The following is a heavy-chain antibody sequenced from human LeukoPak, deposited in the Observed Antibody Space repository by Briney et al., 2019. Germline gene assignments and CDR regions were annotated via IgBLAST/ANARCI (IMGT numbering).Heavy chain of an antibody. CDR2: IYYSGST. CDR3: AREEDAVDY. CDR1: GGSISSHY. Sequence: SETLSLTCTVSGGSISSHYWGWIRQPPGKGLEWIGYIYYSGSTNYNPSLKSRVTISVDTSKNQFSLKLSSVTAADTAVYYCAREEDAVDYWGQGTLVTVSS. V-gene: IGHV4-59*11. J-gene: IGHJ4*02.